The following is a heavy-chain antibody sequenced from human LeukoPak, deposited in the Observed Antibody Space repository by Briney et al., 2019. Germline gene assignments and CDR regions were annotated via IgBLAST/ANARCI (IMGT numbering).Heavy chain of an antibody. Sequence: GGSLRLSCEASGFTFSSYAMSWVRQAPGKGLEWVSAISGSGGSTYYADSVKGRFTISRDNSKNTLYLQMNSLRAEDTAVYYCARDGDIVVVVAAYYYMDVWGKGTTVTVSS. D-gene: IGHD2-15*01. CDR3: ARDGDIVVVVAAYYYMDV. CDR1: GFTFSSYA. J-gene: IGHJ6*03. CDR2: ISGSGGST. V-gene: IGHV3-23*01.